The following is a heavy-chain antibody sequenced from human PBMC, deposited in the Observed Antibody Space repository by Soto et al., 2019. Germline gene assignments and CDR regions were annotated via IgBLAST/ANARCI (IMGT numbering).Heavy chain of an antibody. CDR2: IYYSGST. D-gene: IGHD3-3*01. CDR3: ARDKRITIFGVVIEGDPTDYYGMDV. V-gene: IGHV4-30-4*01. J-gene: IGHJ6*02. CDR1: GGSISSGDYY. Sequence: QVQLQESGPGLMKPSQTLSLTCTVSGGSISSGDYYWSWIRQPPGKGLEWIGYIYYSGSTYYNPSLKSRVTISVDTSKNQFSLKLSSVTAADTAVYYCARDKRITIFGVVIEGDPTDYYGMDVWGQGTTVTVSS.